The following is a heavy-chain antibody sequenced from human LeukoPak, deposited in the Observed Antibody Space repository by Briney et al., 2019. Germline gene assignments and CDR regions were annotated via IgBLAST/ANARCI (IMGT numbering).Heavy chain of an antibody. D-gene: IGHD6-6*01. CDR1: GGSISSHF. Sequence: SETMSLTCSVSGGSISSHFWTWIRQPPGKGLEWIGYVYYSWNTNYNPSLRSRVTISIDTSKNQFSLNLKSVTAADTAIYYCAREGLAARRGAFDIWGQGTVVSVSS. V-gene: IGHV4-59*11. CDR2: VYYSWNT. J-gene: IGHJ3*02. CDR3: AREGLAARRGAFDI.